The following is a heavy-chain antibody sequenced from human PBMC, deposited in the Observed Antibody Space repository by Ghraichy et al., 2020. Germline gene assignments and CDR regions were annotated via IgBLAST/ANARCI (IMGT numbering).Heavy chain of an antibody. V-gene: IGHV3-7*03. D-gene: IGHD3-10*01. J-gene: IGHJ2*01. CDR3: ARGGFGELFSWYFDL. Sequence: GGSLRLSCAASGFTFSSYWMSWVRQAPGKGLEWVANIKQDGSEKYYVDSVKGRFTISRDNAKNSLYLQMNSLRAEDKAVYYCARGGFGELFSWYFDLWGRGTLVTVSS. CDR2: IKQDGSEK. CDR1: GFTFSSYW.